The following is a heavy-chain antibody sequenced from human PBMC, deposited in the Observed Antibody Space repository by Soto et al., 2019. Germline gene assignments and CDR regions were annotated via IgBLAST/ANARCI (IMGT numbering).Heavy chain of an antibody. Sequence: QITLNESGPTVVRPTETLTLTCRFSGFSLTTSGVGVGWIRQSPGKAPEWLALLYWDDDKRCSASLKSRLTITKDTSKNRVVLTVSDLDPTDTATYYCAHRVLRTVFGLVTTTAIYFDFWGQGTPVAVSS. CDR1: GFSLTTSGVG. V-gene: IGHV2-5*02. D-gene: IGHD3-3*01. J-gene: IGHJ4*02. CDR2: LYWDDDK. CDR3: AHRVLRTVFGLVTTTAIYFDF.